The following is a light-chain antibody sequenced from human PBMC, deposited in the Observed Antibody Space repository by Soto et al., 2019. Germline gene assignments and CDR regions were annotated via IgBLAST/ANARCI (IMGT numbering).Light chain of an antibody. CDR1: QDISRW. Sequence: DIQMTQSPPTLPASAGDRVTITCRASQDISRWLAWYQQKPGKAPELLIYDVSTLQGGVPSRFSGTGSGTEFSLTISSLQPEDFATDYCQQSYSSPWTFGKGTQVESK. J-gene: IGKJ1*01. CDR3: QQSYSSPWT. V-gene: IGKV1-5*01. CDR2: DVS.